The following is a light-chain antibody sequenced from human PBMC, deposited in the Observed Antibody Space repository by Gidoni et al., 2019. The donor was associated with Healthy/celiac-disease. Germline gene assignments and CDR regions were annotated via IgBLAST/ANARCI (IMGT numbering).Light chain of an antibody. J-gene: IGKJ1*01. CDR3: QRPTT. CDR2: KAS. CDR1: QRISSW. V-gene: IGKV1-5*03. Sequence: DIQMTQSPSTMSASVGDRVTITCRASQRISSWLAWYQQKPGKAPKLLIYKASSLESGVPSRFSGSGSGTEFTLTISSLQPDDFATYYCQRPTTFGQGTKVEIK.